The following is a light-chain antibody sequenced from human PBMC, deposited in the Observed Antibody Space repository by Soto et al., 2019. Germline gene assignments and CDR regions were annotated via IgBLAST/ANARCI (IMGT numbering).Light chain of an antibody. CDR3: QQYENWPAFT. V-gene: IGKV3-20*01. J-gene: IGKJ4*01. CDR1: QSIASND. CDR2: GAS. Sequence: EIMLTQSPATLSLSPGERATLSCRASQSIASNDPAWYQQKPGQPPRLLIDGASTRATGISDRFSGSGSGTDFTLTISSLESEDFAVYYCQQYENWPAFTFGGGTKVEIK.